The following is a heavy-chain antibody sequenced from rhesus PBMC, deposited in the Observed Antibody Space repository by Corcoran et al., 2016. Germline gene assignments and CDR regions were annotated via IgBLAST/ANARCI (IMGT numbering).Heavy chain of an antibody. CDR1: GYSISSGYG. V-gene: IGHV4-127*01. CDR2: IGGSSGST. D-gene: IGHD3-3*01. J-gene: IGHJ1*01. CDR3: ARVRYNIWTGITGYFEC. Sequence: QVQLQESGPGLVKPSETLSLTCAVSGYSISSGYGWSWIRQPPGKGLEWIGYIGGSSGSTNYNPSLKSRVTMSKDTSKHQFSLKRSSVTAADTAVYYCARVRYNIWTGITGYFECWGQGALVTVSS.